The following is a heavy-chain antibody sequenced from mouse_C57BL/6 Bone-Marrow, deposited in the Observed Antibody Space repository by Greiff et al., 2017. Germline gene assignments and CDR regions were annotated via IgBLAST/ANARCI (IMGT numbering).Heavy chain of an antibody. D-gene: IGHD1-1*01. CDR2: IDPANGDT. CDR1: GFNIKDDY. V-gene: IGHV14-4*01. CDR3: TNISTVVEVDY. J-gene: IGHJ2*01. Sequence: VQLQQSGAELVRPGASVKLSCTASGFNIKDDYMHWVQQRPEQGLEWIGWIDPANGDTEYASKFQGKATITADTSSHTAYLQLSSQTTEHTAVYYWTNISTVVEVDYWGQGTTLTVSS.